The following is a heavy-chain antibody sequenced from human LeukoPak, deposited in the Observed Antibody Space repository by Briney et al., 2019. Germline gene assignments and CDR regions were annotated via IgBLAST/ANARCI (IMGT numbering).Heavy chain of an antibody. V-gene: IGHV4-59*01. CDR1: GVTINSYN. CDR3: AKRVAVTGNWCFDL. CDR2: LLYTGSA. D-gene: IGHD6-19*01. J-gene: IGHJ2*01. Sequence: PSETLSLTCTVSGVTINSYNWGWIRQSPGKGLEWIGYLLYTGSANYNPSLKSRVTISLDTSKNQFSPTLSSVTAADTAVYYCAKRVAVTGNWCFDLWGRGTLVTVSS.